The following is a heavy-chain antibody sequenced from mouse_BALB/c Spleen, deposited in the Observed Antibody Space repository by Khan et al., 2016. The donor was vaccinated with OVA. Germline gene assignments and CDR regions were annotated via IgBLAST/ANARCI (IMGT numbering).Heavy chain of an antibody. D-gene: IGHD2-14*01. CDR2: MIYTGYT. CDR3: ARSTYRYAFAY. V-gene: IGHV3-8*02. Sequence: EVQLQESGPSLVKPSQTLSLTCSVTGDSITSGYWSWIRKFPGNKLEYMGYMIYTGYTYYNPSIKRRISITRHTSKNQYYLQLNSVTTEDTATYYCARSTYRYAFAYWGQGTLVTVSA. J-gene: IGHJ3*01. CDR1: GDSITSGY.